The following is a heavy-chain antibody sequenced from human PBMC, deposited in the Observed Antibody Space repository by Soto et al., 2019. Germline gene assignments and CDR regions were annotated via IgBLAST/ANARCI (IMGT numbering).Heavy chain of an antibody. CDR3: AKDLTRQLAYWLDP. CDR1: GFTFTGYY. D-gene: IGHD6-6*01. CDR2: INAHSGGT. V-gene: IGHV1-2*02. Sequence: ASVKVSCKASGFTFTGYYIHWLRQAPGQGLEWMGWINAHSGGTEYAQKFQGRVTLTRDTSIATAYLTLSSLTSDDTALYYCAKDLTRQLAYWLDPWGQGTQVTVSS. J-gene: IGHJ5*02.